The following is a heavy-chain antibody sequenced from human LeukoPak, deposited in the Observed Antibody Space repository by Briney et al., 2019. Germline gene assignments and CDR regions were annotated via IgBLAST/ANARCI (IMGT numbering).Heavy chain of an antibody. J-gene: IGHJ4*02. CDR2: IYYSGST. V-gene: IGHV4-39*01. CDR3: ARRDSSSESTGDY. CDR1: GASISSSSYY. D-gene: IGHD6-13*01. Sequence: SETLSLTCAVSGASISSSSYYWGWIRQPPGKGLEWIGSIYYSGSTYYNPSLKSRVTISVDTSKNQFSLKLSSVTAADTAVYYCARRDSSSESTGDYWGQGTLVTVSS.